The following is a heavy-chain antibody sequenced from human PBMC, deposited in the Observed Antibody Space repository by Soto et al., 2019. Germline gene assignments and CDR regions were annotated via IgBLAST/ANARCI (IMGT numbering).Heavy chain of an antibody. V-gene: IGHV1-24*01. CDR2: FDPEDGET. CDR3: ATATGYSSSWNYFDY. D-gene: IGHD6-13*01. CDR1: GYTLTELS. Sequence: ASVKVSCKVSGYTLTELSMHWVRQAPGKGLEWMGGFDPEDGETIYAQKFQGRVTMTEDTSTDTAYMELSSLRSEDTAVYYCATATGYSSSWNYFDYWGQGTLVTVSS. J-gene: IGHJ4*02.